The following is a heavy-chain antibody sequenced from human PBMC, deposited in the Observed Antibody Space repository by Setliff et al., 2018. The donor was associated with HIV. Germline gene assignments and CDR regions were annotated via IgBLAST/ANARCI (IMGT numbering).Heavy chain of an antibody. CDR1: GYTFTSYF. V-gene: IGHV1-46*01. J-gene: IGHJ3*02. CDR2: IDPNGGAT. D-gene: IGHD2-2*01. CDR3: ARAGGGATDQAFDI. Sequence: ASVKVSCKAFGYTFTSYFLHWVRQAPGQGLEWLGIIDPNGGATNNAQKLQGRLTVTTDTSTGTLYMELSNLRSDGSAVYYCARAGGGATDQAFDIWGQVTMVTVSS.